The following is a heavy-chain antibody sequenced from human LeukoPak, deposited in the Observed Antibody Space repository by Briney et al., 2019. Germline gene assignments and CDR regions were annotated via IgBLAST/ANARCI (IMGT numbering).Heavy chain of an antibody. J-gene: IGHJ4*02. D-gene: IGHD6-13*01. CDR3: ARVSSWPNYIDY. CDR2: IYYSGST. Sequence: PSETLSLTCTVSGGSISSGGYYWSWIRQHPGKGLEWIGYIYYSGSTNYNPSLKSRVTISVDTSKNQFSLKLSSVTAADTAVYYCARVSSWPNYIDYWGQGTLVTVSS. V-gene: IGHV4-61*08. CDR1: GGSISSGGYY.